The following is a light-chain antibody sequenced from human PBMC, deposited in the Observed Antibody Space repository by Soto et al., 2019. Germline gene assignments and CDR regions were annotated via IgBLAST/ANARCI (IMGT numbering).Light chain of an antibody. CDR3: SSFTSNRIYV. J-gene: IGLJ1*01. V-gene: IGLV2-14*03. Sequence: QSALTQHTSVSGSPGQSITISCTGNHNDIGTYDYVSWYQQHPGRAPRLLIHGVTTRPSGISGRFSASKSGLTASLTISGLQPEDEADYYCSSFTSNRIYVFGPGPKV. CDR2: GVT. CDR1: HNDIGTYDY.